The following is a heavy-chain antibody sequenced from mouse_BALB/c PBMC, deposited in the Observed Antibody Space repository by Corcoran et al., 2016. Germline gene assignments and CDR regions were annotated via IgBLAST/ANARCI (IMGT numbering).Heavy chain of an antibody. V-gene: IGHV9-3-1*01. Sequence: QIQLVQSGPELKKPGETVKISCKASGYTFTNYGMNWVKQAPGKGLKWMGWINTYTGEPTYADDFKGRFAFSLATSASTAYLQINNLKNEDTATYFCASDPSWFAYWGQGTLVTVSA. CDR3: ASDPSWFAY. CDR1: GYTFTNYG. J-gene: IGHJ3*01. CDR2: INTYTGEP.